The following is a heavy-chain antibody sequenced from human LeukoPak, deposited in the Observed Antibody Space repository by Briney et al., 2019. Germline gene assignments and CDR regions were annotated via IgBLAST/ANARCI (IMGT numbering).Heavy chain of an antibody. CDR1: GFTFSSHW. J-gene: IGHJ4*02. D-gene: IGHD2-2*01. CDR2: INSDGSST. CDR3: ARLSCSSTSCSTYDH. Sequence: GGSLRLSCAASGFTFSSHWMHWVRQAPGKGLVWVSRINSDGSSTTYADSVKGRFTVSRDNAKNTLYLQMNSLRAEDTAVYYCARLSCSSTSCSTYDHWGQGTLVTVSS. V-gene: IGHV3-74*01.